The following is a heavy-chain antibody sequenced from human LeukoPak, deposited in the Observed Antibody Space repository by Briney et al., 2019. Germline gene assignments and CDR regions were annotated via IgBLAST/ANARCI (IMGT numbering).Heavy chain of an antibody. V-gene: IGHV3-23*01. D-gene: IGHD3-22*01. CDR2: ISGSGGST. J-gene: IGHJ4*02. Sequence: GGSLRLSCAASGFTFSGSAMHWVRQAPGKGLEWVSAISGSGGSTYYADSVKGRFTISRDNSKNTLYLQMNSLRAEDTAVYYCAKVFDSSGYGVDYWGQGTLVTVSS. CDR3: AKVFDSSGYGVDY. CDR1: GFTFSGSA.